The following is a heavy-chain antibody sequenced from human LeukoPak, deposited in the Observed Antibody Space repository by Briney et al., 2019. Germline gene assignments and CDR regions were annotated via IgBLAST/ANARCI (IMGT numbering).Heavy chain of an antibody. V-gene: IGHV3-48*02. Sequence: GGSLRLSCAASGFAFSRYNMNWVRQVRGKGLEWVSYISSSSTTIYYADSVRGRFTVSRDNAKNSLPLQMNSLRDEDTAVYYCARDLRGDYWGQGTLVTVSS. CDR1: GFAFSRYN. CDR3: ARDLRGDY. J-gene: IGHJ4*02. CDR2: ISSSSTTI.